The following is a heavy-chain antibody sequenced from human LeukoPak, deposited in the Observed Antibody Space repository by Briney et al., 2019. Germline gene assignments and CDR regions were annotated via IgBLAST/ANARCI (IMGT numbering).Heavy chain of an antibody. CDR3: VTSAWGFNGPLNY. Sequence: SETLSHTCTVSGASISSSSYSWGWVRQPPGKRLEWSGSIDYSGNAYYNPSLKSRVTISVDMSKNQFSLKLSSVTAADTAVYYCVTSAWGFNGPLNYLGQGTLVTVSS. CDR2: IDYSGNA. J-gene: IGHJ4*02. V-gene: IGHV4-39*01. D-gene: IGHD3-16*01. CDR1: GASISSSSYS.